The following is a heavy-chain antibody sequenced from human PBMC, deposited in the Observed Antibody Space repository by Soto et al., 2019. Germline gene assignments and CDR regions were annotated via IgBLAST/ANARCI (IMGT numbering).Heavy chain of an antibody. Sequence: EVQLVESGGGLVKPGGSLRLSCAASGFTFSSYSMNWVRQAPGKGLEWVSSISSSSSYIYYTDSVKGRFTISRDNAKNSLYLQMNSLRAEDTAVYYCARDSKYTSGIAAAGTLWGQGTLVTVSS. J-gene: IGHJ4*02. CDR2: ISSSSSYI. D-gene: IGHD6-13*01. V-gene: IGHV3-21*01. CDR1: GFTFSSYS. CDR3: ARDSKYTSGIAAAGTL.